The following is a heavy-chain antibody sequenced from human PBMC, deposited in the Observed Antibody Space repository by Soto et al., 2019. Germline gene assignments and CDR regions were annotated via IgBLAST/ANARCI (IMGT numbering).Heavy chain of an antibody. Sequence: EVQLVESGGGLVKPGGSLRLSCAASGFTFSSYSMNWVRQAPGKGLEWVSSISSSSSYIYYADSVKGRFTNSRDNAKNSLYLQMNSLRAEDTAVYYCARDPDIVVVPAALDVWGKGTTVTVSS. CDR3: ARDPDIVVVPAALDV. D-gene: IGHD2-2*01. J-gene: IGHJ6*04. CDR1: GFTFSSYS. V-gene: IGHV3-21*01. CDR2: ISSSSSYI.